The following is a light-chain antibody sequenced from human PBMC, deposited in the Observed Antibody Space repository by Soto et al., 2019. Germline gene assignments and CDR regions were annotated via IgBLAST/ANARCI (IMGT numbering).Light chain of an antibody. CDR3: QQYSNWPPT. J-gene: IGKJ5*01. CDR1: QSISSY. CDR2: DAS. Sequence: FKQAPATLAFSPGSRATLPCRASQSISSYLSWYLQKPGKAPRPVIYDASNRATDTPARFSGSGSGTDFTLTISSLEPEDFAVYYCQQYSNWPPTFGQGTRLE. V-gene: IGKV3-11*01.